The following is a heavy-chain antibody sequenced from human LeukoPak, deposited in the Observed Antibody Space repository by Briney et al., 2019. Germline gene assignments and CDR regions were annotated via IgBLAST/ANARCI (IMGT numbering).Heavy chain of an antibody. CDR2: ISSSSSYI. J-gene: IGHJ4*02. CDR3: ARECYGDYGVDY. CDR1: GFTFSSYS. Sequence: AGGSLRLSCAASGFTFSSYSMNWVRQAPGKGLEWVSSISSSSSYIYYADSVKGRFTISRDNAKNSLYLQMNSLRAEDTAVYYCARECYGDYGVDYWGQGTLVTVSS. D-gene: IGHD4-17*01. V-gene: IGHV3-21*01.